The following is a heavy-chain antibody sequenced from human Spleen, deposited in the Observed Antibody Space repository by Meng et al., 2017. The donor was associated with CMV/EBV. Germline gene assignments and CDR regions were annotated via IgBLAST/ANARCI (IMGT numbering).Heavy chain of an antibody. V-gene: IGHV4-39*07. D-gene: IGHD1-26*01. CDR1: GGSISSSSYY. CDR3: ARGHTNSGSFVGYYAMDV. CDR2: IYYSGST. J-gene: IGHJ6*02. Sequence: SETLSLTCTVSGGSISSSSYYWGWIRQPPGKGLEWIGSIYYSGSTYYNPSLKSRVTISVDTSKNQFSLKLSSVTAADTAVYYCARGHTNSGSFVGYYAMDVWGQGATVTVSS.